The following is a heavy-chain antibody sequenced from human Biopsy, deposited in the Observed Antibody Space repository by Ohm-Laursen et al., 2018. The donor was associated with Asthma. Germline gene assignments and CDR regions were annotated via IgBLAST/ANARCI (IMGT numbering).Heavy chain of an antibody. V-gene: IGHV1-69*13. Sequence: GASAKVSCKSLGGTFNTYVIGLGRQPPGQGLEWLGGINFVFGTTTYPQKFQDRVTITADDSTSTVYMELSSLRSEDTAVYYCARKAGSCISRTCYSLDFWGQGTLVTVSS. D-gene: IGHD2-2*01. CDR2: INFVFGTT. CDR3: ARKAGSCISRTCYSLDF. J-gene: IGHJ4*02. CDR1: GGTFNTYV.